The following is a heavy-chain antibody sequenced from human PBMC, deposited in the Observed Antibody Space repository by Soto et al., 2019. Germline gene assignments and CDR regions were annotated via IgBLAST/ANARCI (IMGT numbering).Heavy chain of an antibody. V-gene: IGHV3-30-3*01. CDR1: GFTFSKYA. Sequence: ESGGGVVQPGRSLRLSCAASGFTFSKYAVQRVRQAPGKGLEWVALISYDGNNQFYADSVKGRFTISRDNSRNTLYLQMGSLRPEDTAIYYCATYDYGDNNFWGQGTLVTVSS. CDR3: ATYDYGDNNF. D-gene: IGHD4-17*01. CDR2: ISYDGNNQ. J-gene: IGHJ4*02.